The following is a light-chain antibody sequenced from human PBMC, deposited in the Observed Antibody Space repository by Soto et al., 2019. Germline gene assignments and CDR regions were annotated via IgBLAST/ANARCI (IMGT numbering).Light chain of an antibody. Sequence: DIQMTQSPSSLSASVGDRVTITCRASQGISNYLAWYQQKPGKVPKLLIYAASTLQSGVPPRFSGSGSETALTLTISSLQADGVATDGCDKYNCAPWTFGQGTKVEIK. CDR1: QGISNY. V-gene: IGKV1-27*01. J-gene: IGKJ1*01. CDR2: AAS. CDR3: DKYNCAPWT.